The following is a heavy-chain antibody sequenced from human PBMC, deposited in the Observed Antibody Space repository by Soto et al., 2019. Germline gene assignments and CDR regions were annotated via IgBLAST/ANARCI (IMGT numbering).Heavy chain of an antibody. D-gene: IGHD2-2*01. Sequence: QVQLQESGPGLVKPSETLSLTCTVSGGSISPYYWAWIRQPPGKGLEWIGYIYYSGSTSYNPSLKSRVTISLETSKSPFSLRLSSVTASDTAVYYCARLGEYYQSLDPWGQGTLVTVSS. CDR1: GGSISPYY. CDR2: IYYSGST. V-gene: IGHV4-59*08. CDR3: ARLGEYYQSLDP. J-gene: IGHJ5*02.